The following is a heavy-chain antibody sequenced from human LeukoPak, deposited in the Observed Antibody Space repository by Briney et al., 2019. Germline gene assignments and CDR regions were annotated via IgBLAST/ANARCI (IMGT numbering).Heavy chain of an antibody. CDR1: GFSFISYG. Sequence: PGGSLRLSCAASGFSFISYGMHWVRQAPGKGLEWVGVISDDGRSKDYADYVKGRFTISRDNSKDTLYLQMNSLRDEDTAVYYCAKRPSDYGDYVSYFDYWGQGTLVTVSS. CDR2: ISDDGRSK. J-gene: IGHJ4*02. V-gene: IGHV3-30*18. CDR3: AKRPSDYGDYVSYFDY. D-gene: IGHD4-17*01.